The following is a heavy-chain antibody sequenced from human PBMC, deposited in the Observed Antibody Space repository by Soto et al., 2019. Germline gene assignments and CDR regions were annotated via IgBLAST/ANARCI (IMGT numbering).Heavy chain of an antibody. Sequence: ASVKVSCKTSGYSFTKYGLHWVRQAPGQRLEWMGWINPGYGDTKYSQKFQGRVTITRDTSATTAYMELSSLRSEDSAVFYCARTDCSSTSCYNYYYYGMDVWGQGTTVTVSS. CDR1: GYSFTKYG. CDR3: ARTDCSSTSCYNYYYYGMDV. J-gene: IGHJ6*02. CDR2: INPGYGDT. D-gene: IGHD2-2*01. V-gene: IGHV1-3*01.